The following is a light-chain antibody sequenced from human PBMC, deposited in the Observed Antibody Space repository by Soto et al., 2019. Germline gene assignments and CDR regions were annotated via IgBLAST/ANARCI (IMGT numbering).Light chain of an antibody. Sequence: QSALTQPASVYGSPGQSITISCTGTSSDVGNYNLVSWYQQYPGKAPKLMIYEGDKRPSGVSNRFSGSKSGNTASLTISGLQAEDEADYYCCSFALRSTLIFGGGTKLTVL. V-gene: IGLV2-23*01. J-gene: IGLJ2*01. CDR3: CSFALRSTLI. CDR1: SSDVGNYNL. CDR2: EGD.